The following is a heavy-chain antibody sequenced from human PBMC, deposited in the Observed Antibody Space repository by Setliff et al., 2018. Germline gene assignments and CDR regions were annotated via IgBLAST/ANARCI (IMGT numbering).Heavy chain of an antibody. Sequence: ASVKVSCKTSGFRFTNFGFSWVRQAPGQGLEWLGSISPYSGNTNYPQWLQDRVTMTIDTSATTVYMELKSLRSDDTAVYYCARVPQEALYYYDRGNHFDAWGQGTLVTVSS. J-gene: IGHJ4*02. V-gene: IGHV1-18*01. CDR2: ISPYSGNT. D-gene: IGHD3-22*01. CDR3: ARVPQEALYYYDRGNHFDA. CDR1: GFRFTNFG.